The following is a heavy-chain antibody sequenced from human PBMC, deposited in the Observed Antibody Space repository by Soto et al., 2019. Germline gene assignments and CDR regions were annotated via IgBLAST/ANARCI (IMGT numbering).Heavy chain of an antibody. Sequence: GGSLRLSCAASGFTFSSHGMSWVRQAPGKGLEWVSSITASGGYTFSADSVKGRFTISRDTSKNTLYLQMNSLRAEDTAVYYCARRDRSGSYYFDCWGQGALVTVSS. D-gene: IGHD3-22*01. V-gene: IGHV3-23*01. J-gene: IGHJ4*02. CDR3: ARRDRSGSYYFDC. CDR2: ITASGGYT. CDR1: GFTFSSHG.